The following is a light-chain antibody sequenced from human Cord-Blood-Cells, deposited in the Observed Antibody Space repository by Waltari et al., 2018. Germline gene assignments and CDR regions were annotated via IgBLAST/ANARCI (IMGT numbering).Light chain of an antibody. V-gene: IGKV3-11*01. CDR2: DAS. CDR1: QSVSSY. CDR3: QQRSNWPPFT. J-gene: IGKJ3*01. Sequence: IVLTQSPATLSLSPGERATLSCRASQSVSSYLAWYQQKPGQAPRLLIYDASNRATGIPARFSGSGSGTDFTLTISSLEPEDFAVYYCQQRSNWPPFTFGPGTKVEIK.